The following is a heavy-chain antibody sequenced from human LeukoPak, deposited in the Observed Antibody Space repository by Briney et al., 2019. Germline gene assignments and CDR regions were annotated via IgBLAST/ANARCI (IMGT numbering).Heavy chain of an antibody. CDR2: IIPIFGTA. Sequence: GASVNVSCKASGGTFSSYAISWVRQAPGQGLEWMGGIIPIFGTANYAQKFQGRVTITADKSTSTAYMELSSLRSEDTAVYYCAKDPTYDILTGYYWTPPGDYLGQGTLVTVSS. CDR1: GGTFSSYA. D-gene: IGHD3-9*01. CDR3: AKDPTYDILTGYYWTPPGDY. V-gene: IGHV1-69*06. J-gene: IGHJ4*02.